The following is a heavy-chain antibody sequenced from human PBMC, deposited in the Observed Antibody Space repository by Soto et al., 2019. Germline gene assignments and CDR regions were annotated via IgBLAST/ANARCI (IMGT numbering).Heavy chain of an antibody. CDR3: LKDAPNGAIDD. Sequence: VQVVASGGGLVQPGRSLRLSCAVSGFRFEQYVMHWVRQAPGKGLECVSTVSPTGDTVAYADSVEGRFTVSRDNAKNALYLPMNGLNGDDTAFYYCLKDAPNGAIDDWGQGTLVTVSS. D-gene: IGHD2-8*01. CDR1: GFRFEQYV. V-gene: IGHV3-9*01. CDR2: VSPTGDTV. J-gene: IGHJ4*02.